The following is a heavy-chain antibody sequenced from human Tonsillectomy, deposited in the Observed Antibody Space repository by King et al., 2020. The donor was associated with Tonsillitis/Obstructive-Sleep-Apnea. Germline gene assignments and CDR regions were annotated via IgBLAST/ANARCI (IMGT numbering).Heavy chain of an antibody. J-gene: IGHJ4*02. V-gene: IGHV1-18*01. D-gene: IGHD4-17*01. Sequence: VQLVESGAEVKKPGASVKVSCKASGYTFSSYGISWVRQAPGQGLEWMGWISAYNGNTKYAQKFQGRVTMTTDTSTRTAYMELRSLRSDDTAVYYCARAGVYGDYLYYFDYWGQGTLVTVSS. CDR3: ARAGVYGDYLYYFDY. CDR1: GYTFSSYG. CDR2: ISAYNGNT.